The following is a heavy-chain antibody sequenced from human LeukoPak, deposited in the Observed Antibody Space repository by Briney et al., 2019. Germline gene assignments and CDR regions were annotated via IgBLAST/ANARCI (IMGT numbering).Heavy chain of an antibody. V-gene: IGHV1-46*01. J-gene: IGHJ4*02. CDR1: GYIFTSYY. Sequence: ASVKVSCKASGYIFTSYYMHWVRQAPGQGLEWMGIINPSGGSTSYAQKFQGRVTMTRDMSTSTVYMELSSLRSEDTAVYYCARDQTHRHPLAAEGAGEGFVYWGQGTLVTVSS. D-gene: IGHD6-13*01. CDR3: ARDQTHRHPLAAEGAGEGFVY. CDR2: INPSGGST.